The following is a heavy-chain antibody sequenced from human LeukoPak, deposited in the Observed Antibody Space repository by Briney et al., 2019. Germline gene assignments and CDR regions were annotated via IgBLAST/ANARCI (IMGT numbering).Heavy chain of an antibody. J-gene: IGHJ4*02. Sequence: GGSLRLSCAASGFTFSSYGMHWVRQAPGKGLEWVAVISYDGSNKYYADSVKGRFTISRDNSKNTLYLQMNSLRAGDTAVYYCAKDQIDWEWELLIGSFDYWGQGTLVTVSS. V-gene: IGHV3-30*18. D-gene: IGHD1-26*01. CDR2: ISYDGSNK. CDR1: GFTFSSYG. CDR3: AKDQIDWEWELLIGSFDY.